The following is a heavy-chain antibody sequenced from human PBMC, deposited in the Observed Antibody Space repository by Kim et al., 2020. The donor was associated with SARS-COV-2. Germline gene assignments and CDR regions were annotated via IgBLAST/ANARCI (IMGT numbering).Heavy chain of an antibody. J-gene: IGHJ4*02. D-gene: IGHD6-6*01. Sequence: ASVKVSCKASGYTFTGYYMHWVRQAPGQGLEWMGRINPNSGGTNYAQKFQGRVTMTRDTSISTAYMELSRLRSDDTAVYYCARAFFRPRYSSSSSDDYWGQGTLVTVSS. V-gene: IGHV1-2*06. CDR3: ARAFFRPRYSSSSSDDY. CDR2: INPNSGGT. CDR1: GYTFTGYY.